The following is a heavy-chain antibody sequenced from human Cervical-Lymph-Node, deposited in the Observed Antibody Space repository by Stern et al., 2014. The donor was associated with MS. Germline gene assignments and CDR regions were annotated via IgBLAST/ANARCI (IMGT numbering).Heavy chain of an antibody. Sequence: QVQLLQPGSELKKPGASVKVSCKASGYTFTTYSINWVRQAPGQGLEWMGWINTNTGDPTYAQGFTGRFVFSLDTSVSTAYLQISNLKAEDTALYYCARDQEHPQDYFDYWGQGTLVTVSS. CDR3: ARDQEHPQDYFDY. D-gene: IGHD1-26*01. CDR1: GYTFTTYS. CDR2: INTNTGDP. V-gene: IGHV7-4-1*02. J-gene: IGHJ4*02.